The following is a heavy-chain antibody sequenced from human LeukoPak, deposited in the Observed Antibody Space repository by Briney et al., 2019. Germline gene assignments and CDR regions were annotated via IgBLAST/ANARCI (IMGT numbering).Heavy chain of an antibody. CDR3: ARVSLTGTRAFDI. Sequence: PSETLSLTCTVSGGSISSYYWSWIRQPPGKGLDWIGYIYYSGSTNYNPSLESRVTISVDTSKNQLSLKLSSVTAADTAVYYCARVSLTGTRAFDIWGQGTMVTVSS. D-gene: IGHD1-20*01. CDR2: IYYSGST. J-gene: IGHJ3*02. V-gene: IGHV4-59*01. CDR1: GGSISSYY.